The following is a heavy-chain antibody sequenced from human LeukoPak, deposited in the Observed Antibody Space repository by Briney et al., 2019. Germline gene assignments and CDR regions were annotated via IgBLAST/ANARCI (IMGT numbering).Heavy chain of an antibody. Sequence: SETLSLTCAVSGGSISSGGYSWSWIRQPPGKGLEWIGYIYHSGSTYYNPSLKSRVTISVDRSKNQFSLKLSSVPAADTAVYYCARLPVDCSSTSCYHAFDIWGQGTMVTVSS. V-gene: IGHV4-30-2*01. D-gene: IGHD2-2*01. J-gene: IGHJ3*02. CDR2: IYHSGST. CDR1: GGSISSGGYS. CDR3: ARLPVDCSSTSCYHAFDI.